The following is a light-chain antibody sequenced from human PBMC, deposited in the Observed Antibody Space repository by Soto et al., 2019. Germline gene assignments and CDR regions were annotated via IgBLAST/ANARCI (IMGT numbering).Light chain of an antibody. CDR1: SSDVGGFNS. CDR3: SSDTSTMTNV. V-gene: IGLV2-14*03. CDR2: DVV. Sequence: QSVLTQPASVSGSPGQSITISCTGTSSDVGGFNSVSWYQLRPGTAPKLILYDVVDRPSGVSYRFSGSKSGNTASLTISGLQAADEADDFCSSDTSTMTNVFGSGTKLTVL. J-gene: IGLJ1*01.